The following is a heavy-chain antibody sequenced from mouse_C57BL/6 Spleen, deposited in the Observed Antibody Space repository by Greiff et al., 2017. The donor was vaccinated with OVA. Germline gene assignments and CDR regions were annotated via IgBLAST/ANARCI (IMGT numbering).Heavy chain of an antibody. J-gene: IGHJ4*01. D-gene: IGHD2-12*01. CDR2: IHPNSGST. CDR1: GYTFTSYW. V-gene: IGHV1-64*01. Sequence: VQLQQPGAELVKPGASVKLSCKASGYTFTSYWMHWVKQRPGQGLEWIGMIHPNSGSTNYNEKFQSKATLTVDKSSSTAYMQLSSLTSEDAAVYYCARPYSLYAMDYWGQGTSVTVSS. CDR3: ARPYSLYAMDY.